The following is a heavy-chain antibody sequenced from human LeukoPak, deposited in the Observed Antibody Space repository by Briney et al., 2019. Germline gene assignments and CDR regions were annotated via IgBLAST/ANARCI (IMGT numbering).Heavy chain of an antibody. D-gene: IGHD2-2*01. CDR1: GFTLSNYG. CDR2: IKDDGGEK. Sequence: GSLRLSCAASGFTLSNYGMSWVRQAPGQGLEWMGKIKDDGGEKNYVHSVKGRVTISRDKAKNSVYLQMSSLRAEDTAVYYCARTPRYCSSTGWFYFDYWGQGTLVTLSS. J-gene: IGHJ4*02. V-gene: IGHV3-7*02. CDR3: ARTPRYCSSTGWFYFDY.